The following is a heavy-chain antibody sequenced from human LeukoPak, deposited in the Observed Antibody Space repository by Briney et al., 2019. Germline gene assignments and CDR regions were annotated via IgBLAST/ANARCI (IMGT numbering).Heavy chain of an antibody. CDR1: GFTFDGSW. CDR2: INPDGSEK. Sequence: PGGSLRLSCAASGFTFDGSWMNWVRQPPGRGLEGVANINPDGSEKRYVDSVKGRFTTSRDNAKNSFYLQMNSLRAEDTAVYYCASWYSENNLWGQGTRVTVSS. V-gene: IGHV3-7*01. J-gene: IGHJ4*02. CDR3: ASWYSENNL. D-gene: IGHD2-21*01.